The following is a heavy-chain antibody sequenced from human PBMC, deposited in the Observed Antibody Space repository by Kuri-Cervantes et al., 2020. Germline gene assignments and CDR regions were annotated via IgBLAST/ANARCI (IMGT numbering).Heavy chain of an antibody. D-gene: IGHD2-2*03. CDR3: ARVGSQGGYCSSTSCYGNWFDP. V-gene: IGHV4-34*01. J-gene: IGHJ5*02. CDR2: INHSGNT. Sequence: GSLRLSCAVYGGSFNDFYWTWIRQPPGKGLEWIGEINHSGNTNYNPSLKSRVTISVDTSKNQFSLKLSSVTAADTAVYYCARVGSQGGYCSSTSCYGNWFDPWGQGTLVTVSS. CDR1: GGSFNDFY.